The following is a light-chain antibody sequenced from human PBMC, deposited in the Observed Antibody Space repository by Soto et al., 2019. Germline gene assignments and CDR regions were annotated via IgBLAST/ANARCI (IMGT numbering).Light chain of an antibody. V-gene: IGKV1-39*01. Sequence: DIQMTQSPSSLSASVGDRVTITCRASQTISSYLHWYQQKPGKDPRLLIYATSNLHGGVPSRFSGSGSGTEFSLTISSLQPDDFATYYCQQSYSTPYTFGQGTNLDI. J-gene: IGKJ2*01. CDR2: ATS. CDR3: QQSYSTPYT. CDR1: QTISSY.